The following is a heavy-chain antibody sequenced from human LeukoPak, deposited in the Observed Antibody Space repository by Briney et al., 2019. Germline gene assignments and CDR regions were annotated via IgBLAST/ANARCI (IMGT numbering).Heavy chain of an antibody. D-gene: IGHD6-19*01. Sequence: PSETLSLTCSVSRGSISTYYWSWIRQPPGKGLEWIGFVFYSGTTNFNPSVKSRVSMSVDMSKNHLSLELTSVTAADSAVYYCARSRSSSPYYFDTWGQGTLVTVSS. CDR2: VFYSGTT. V-gene: IGHV4-59*01. J-gene: IGHJ4*02. CDR1: RGSISTYY. CDR3: ARSRSSSPYYFDT.